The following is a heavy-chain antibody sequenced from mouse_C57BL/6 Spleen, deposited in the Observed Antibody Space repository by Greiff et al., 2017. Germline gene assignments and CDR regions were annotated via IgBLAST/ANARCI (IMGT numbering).Heavy chain of an antibody. D-gene: IGHD2-1*01. CDR1: GYTFTDYN. V-gene: IGHV1-18*01. CDR2: INPNNGGT. CDR3: AIYYGNYEGYFDV. J-gene: IGHJ1*03. Sequence: VQLQQSGPELVKPGASVKIPCKASGYTFTDYNMDWVKQSHGKSLEWIGDINPNNGGTIYNQKFKGKATLTVDKSSGTAYMELRSLTSEDTAVYYCAIYYGNYEGYFDVWGTGTTVTVSS.